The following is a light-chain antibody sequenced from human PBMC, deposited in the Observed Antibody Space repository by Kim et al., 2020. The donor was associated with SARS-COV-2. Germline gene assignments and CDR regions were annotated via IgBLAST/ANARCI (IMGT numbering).Light chain of an antibody. CDR1: SSDVGGYNY. V-gene: IGLV2-14*03. CDR2: DVS. Sequence: QSITISSTGTSSDVGGYNYVSWYQQHPGKAPQLMIYDVSNRPSGVSNRFSGSKSGNTASLTISGLQAEDEADYYCSSYTSSSTWVFGGGTQLTVL. CDR3: SSYTSSSTWV. J-gene: IGLJ3*02.